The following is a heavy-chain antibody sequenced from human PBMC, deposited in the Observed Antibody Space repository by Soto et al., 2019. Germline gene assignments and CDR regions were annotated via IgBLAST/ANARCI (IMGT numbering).Heavy chain of an antibody. Sequence: QVQLQQWGAGLLKPSETLSLTCAVYGASFSGYYWSWIRQPPGKGLEWIGEINHSGSTNYKPSINSRVTISVDTSKNQFSLKLSSVTAADTAVYYCASPRDFDIWCQGTMVTVSS. J-gene: IGHJ3*02. CDR1: GASFSGYY. V-gene: IGHV4-34*01. CDR2: INHSGST. CDR3: ASPRDFDI.